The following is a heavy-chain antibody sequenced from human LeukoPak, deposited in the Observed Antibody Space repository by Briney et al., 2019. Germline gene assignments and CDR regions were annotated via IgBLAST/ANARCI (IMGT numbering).Heavy chain of an antibody. Sequence: GSLRLSCAASGFTFSSYGMHWVRQAPGKGLECVAVIWYDGSNKYYADSVKGRFTISRDNSKNTLYLQMNSLRAEDTAVYYCAKGKDLQWPASYYFDYWGQGTLVTVSS. CDR1: GFTFSSYG. D-gene: IGHD6-19*01. CDR2: IWYDGSNK. V-gene: IGHV3-33*06. J-gene: IGHJ4*02. CDR3: AKGKDLQWPASYYFDY.